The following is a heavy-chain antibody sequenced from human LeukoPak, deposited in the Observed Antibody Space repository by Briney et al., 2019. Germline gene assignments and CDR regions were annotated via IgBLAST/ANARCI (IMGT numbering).Heavy chain of an antibody. CDR2: ISGSGGST. D-gene: IGHD6-13*01. V-gene: IGHV3-23*01. CDR1: GFTFSSYA. Sequence: GGSLRLSCAASGFTFSSYAMSWVRQAPGKGLEWVSAISGSGGSTYYADSVKGRFTIPRDNSKNTLYLQMNGLRAEDTAVYYCAKEEGPGIAAAGGALYWGQGTLVTVSS. CDR3: AKEEGPGIAAAGGALY. J-gene: IGHJ4*02.